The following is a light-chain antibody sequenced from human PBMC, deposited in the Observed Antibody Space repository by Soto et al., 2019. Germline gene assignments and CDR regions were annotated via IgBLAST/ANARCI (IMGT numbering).Light chain of an antibody. Sequence: QMNQSPSSLSASVGDRVTITCQASQDISNYLNWYQQKPGKAPKLLIYDASNLETGVPSRFSGSGSGTDFTFTISSLQPEDIATYYCQQYDNLLTLGGGTKVDIK. CDR1: QDISNY. J-gene: IGKJ4*01. V-gene: IGKV1-33*01. CDR3: QQYDNLLT. CDR2: DAS.